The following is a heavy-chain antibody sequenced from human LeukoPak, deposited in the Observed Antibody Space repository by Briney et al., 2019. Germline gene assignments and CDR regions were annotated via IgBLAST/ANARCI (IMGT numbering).Heavy chain of an antibody. J-gene: IGHJ4*02. CDR1: GFTFSIYA. CDR3: VKKGYYDGSGYYMYYFDH. Sequence: GGSLRLSCAASGFTFSIYAMSWVRQAPGKGPEWVSAISGSGGTAYYADSVKGRFTISRDNSKNTLYLQMNSLRAEDTAVYYCVKKGYYDGSGYYMYYFDHWGQGTLVTVSS. D-gene: IGHD3-22*01. CDR2: ISGSGGTA. V-gene: IGHV3-23*01.